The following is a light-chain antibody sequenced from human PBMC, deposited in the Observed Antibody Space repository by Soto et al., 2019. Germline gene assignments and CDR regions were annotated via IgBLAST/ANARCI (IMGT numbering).Light chain of an antibody. J-gene: IGKJ3*01. CDR1: QSISGNY. Sequence: ELVLTQSPGSLSLSPGERATLSCWASQSISGNYLAWYQQKPGQAPRLLIYGASNRATGIPDRFRGSGSGTDFSLTISRLEPEDFAVYYCQQYGRSAIFTLGPGTKVEVK. CDR2: GAS. V-gene: IGKV3-20*01. CDR3: QQYGRSAIFT.